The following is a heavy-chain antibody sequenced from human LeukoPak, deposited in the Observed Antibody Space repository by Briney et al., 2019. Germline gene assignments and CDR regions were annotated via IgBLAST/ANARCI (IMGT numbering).Heavy chain of an antibody. V-gene: IGHV3-7*03. J-gene: IGHJ4*02. Sequence: GGSLRLSCVASGFMFSSNWMSWVRLAPGKGLEWVANIKEDGTETYYVDSVKGRFTISRDNAKNSLYLQMNRLRVEDTAVYYCAKEGRSLQTYWGQGTLVTVSS. D-gene: IGHD5-24*01. CDR2: IKEDGTET. CDR1: GFMFSSNW. CDR3: AKEGRSLQTY.